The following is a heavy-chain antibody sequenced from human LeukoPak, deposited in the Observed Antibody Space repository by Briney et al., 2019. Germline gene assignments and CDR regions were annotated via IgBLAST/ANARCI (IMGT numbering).Heavy chain of an antibody. J-gene: IGHJ4*02. V-gene: IGHV4-30-4*01. CDR1: GGSISSGDYY. CDR2: IYYSGST. D-gene: IGHD6-13*01. CDR3: ARVEAAAADFDY. Sequence: PSETLSLTCTVSGGSISSGDYYWSWIRQPPGKGLEWIGYIYYSGSTYYNPSLKSRVTISVDTSKNQFSLKLSSVTAADTAVYYCARVEAAAADFDYWGQGTLVTVSS.